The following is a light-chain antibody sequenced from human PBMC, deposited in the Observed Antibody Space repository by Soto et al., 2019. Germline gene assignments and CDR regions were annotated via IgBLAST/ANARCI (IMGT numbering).Light chain of an antibody. CDR2: WAS. CDR1: QSLLYSANKKNY. CDR3: PQYYSLTPPWT. V-gene: IGKV4-1*01. Sequence: DIVMTQSPDSLAVPLGETATINCKSSQSLLYSANKKNYLAWYQQNPGQPTKLLFYWASTRQSGVPDRFSGGGSGTDFTLSISSLQAEDVAVYYCPQYYSLTPPWTFGQGTKVEV. J-gene: IGKJ1*01.